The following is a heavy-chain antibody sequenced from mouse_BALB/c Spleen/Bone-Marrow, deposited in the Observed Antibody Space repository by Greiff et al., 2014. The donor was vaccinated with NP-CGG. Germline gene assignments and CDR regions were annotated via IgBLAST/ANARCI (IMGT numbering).Heavy chain of an antibody. CDR1: SYSFTGYY. J-gene: IGHJ2*02. Sequence: LVKTGASVKISCKASSYSFTGYYMHWVKQSPGKSLEWIGYISCYNGATSYNQKFKGKATFTVDTYSSTAYMQFNSLTSEDIAVYDCARSCGAYGYDGGYYFDYWGQGTSLTVSS. CDR2: ISCYNGAT. D-gene: IGHD2-2*01. CDR3: ARSCGAYGYDGGYYFDY. V-gene: IGHV1S34*01.